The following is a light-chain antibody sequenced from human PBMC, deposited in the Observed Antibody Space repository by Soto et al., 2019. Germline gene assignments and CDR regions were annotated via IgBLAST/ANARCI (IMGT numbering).Light chain of an antibody. CDR1: QSISSS. CDR3: QQLTDWPPQWT. CDR2: DAS. V-gene: IGKV3-11*01. J-gene: IGKJ1*01. Sequence: LVLTHSQATLCLLVWVRHLIYSTFSQSISSSLAWYQQKPGQAPRLLIYDASSRATGIPARFSGSGSGTDFTLTISSLEPEDFAVYYCQQLTDWPPQWTFGQGTKVDIK.